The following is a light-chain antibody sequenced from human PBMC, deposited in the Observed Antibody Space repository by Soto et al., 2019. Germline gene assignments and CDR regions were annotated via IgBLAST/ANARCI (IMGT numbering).Light chain of an antibody. CDR2: GAS. CDR3: QQYAYSPGT. Sequence: EIVLTQSPGTLSLSPGERATLSCRASESVDSNYLAWYQQKSGQAPRLLISGASSRATGIPDRFSGSGSGTDFTLTISRLEPEEFAVYYCQQYAYSPGTFGQGTKVEIK. V-gene: IGKV3-20*01. CDR1: ESVDSNY. J-gene: IGKJ1*01.